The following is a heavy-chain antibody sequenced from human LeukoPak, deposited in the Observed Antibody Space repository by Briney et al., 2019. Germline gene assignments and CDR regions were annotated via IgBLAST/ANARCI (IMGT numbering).Heavy chain of an antibody. D-gene: IGHD2-2*01. CDR3: ARDRPVGVPGAAGYY. CDR1: GYIFTGYY. V-gene: IGHV1-2*02. CDR2: INPNNGGT. Sequence: GASVKVPCKASGYIFTGYYIHWVRQAPGQGLEWMGWINPNNGGTKYAQKFQGRVTMTRDTSIGTAYMELSRVTSDDTAVYYCARDRPVGVPGAAGYYWGQGTLVTVSS. J-gene: IGHJ4*02.